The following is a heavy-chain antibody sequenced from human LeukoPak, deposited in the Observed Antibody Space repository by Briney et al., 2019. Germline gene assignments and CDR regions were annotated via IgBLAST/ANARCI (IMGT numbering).Heavy chain of an antibody. J-gene: IGHJ4*02. CDR3: ARDVLGYGSGSYYFL. D-gene: IGHD3-10*01. CDR2: ISYDGSNI. Sequence: PGGSLRLSCAASGFTFSSYAMHWVRQAPGKGLEWVAFISYDGSNIYYADSVKGRFTVSRDNSKNTLYLQMNSLRAEDTAVYYCARDVLGYGSGSYYFLWGQGTLVTVSS. V-gene: IGHV3-30-3*01. CDR1: GFTFSSYA.